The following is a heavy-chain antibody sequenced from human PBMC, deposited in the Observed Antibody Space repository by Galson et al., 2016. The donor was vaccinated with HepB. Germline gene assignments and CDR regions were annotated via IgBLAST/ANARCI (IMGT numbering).Heavy chain of an antibody. CDR2: ISYDGSNK. J-gene: IGHJ6*04. V-gene: IGHV3-30*18. CDR1: GFRFSSCG. CDR3: AKGDTIFGGYYGMDV. D-gene: IGHD3-3*01. Sequence: SLRLSCAASGFRFSSCGMHWVRQAPGKGLEWAVVISYDGSNKYYADSVKGRFTMSRDNSKNTLYLQMNSLRGEDTAVYYCAKGDTIFGGYYGMDVWGKGTTVTVSS.